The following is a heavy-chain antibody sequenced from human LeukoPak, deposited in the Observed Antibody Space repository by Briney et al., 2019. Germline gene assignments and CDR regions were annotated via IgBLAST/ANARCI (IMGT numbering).Heavy chain of an antibody. CDR3: ARVFGGYNSGYFQH. J-gene: IGHJ1*01. Sequence: GGSLRLSCAASGFTFSSYSMNRVRQAPGKGLEWVSSISSSSSYIYYADSVKGRFTISRDNAKNSLYLQMNSLRAEDTAVYYCARVFGGYNSGYFQHWGQGTLVTVSS. CDR1: GFTFSSYS. D-gene: IGHD5-24*01. V-gene: IGHV3-21*01. CDR2: ISSSSSYI.